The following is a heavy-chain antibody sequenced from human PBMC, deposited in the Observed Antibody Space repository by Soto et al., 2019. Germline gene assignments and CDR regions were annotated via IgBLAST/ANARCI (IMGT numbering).Heavy chain of an antibody. V-gene: IGHV3-23*01. CDR3: AKFDLRGYFDD. D-gene: IGHD3-3*01. CDR2: ISGSGANT. CDR1: GFTFSSFA. Sequence: EVQLLESGGGLVQPGGSLSLSCVASGFTFSSFALNWVRQAPGKGLVWVATISGSGANTYHADSVRGRFTISSDNSKNTLYLKMTSLGAEDTAVYYCAKFDLRGYFDDWGQGTLVTVSS. J-gene: IGHJ4*02.